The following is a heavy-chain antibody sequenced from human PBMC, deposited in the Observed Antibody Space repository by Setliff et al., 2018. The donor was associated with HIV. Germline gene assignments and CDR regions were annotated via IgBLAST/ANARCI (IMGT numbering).Heavy chain of an antibody. CDR2: INAGNGNT. CDR3: ARVQTMAVAGTQYYYMDV. Sequence: GASVKVSCKASGYTFSGYYIYWARQAPGQRLEWMGWINAGNGNTKYSQKFQGRVSIARDTSASTAYMELSSLRSEDTAVYYCARVQTMAVAGTQYYYMDVWGKGTTVTVSS. D-gene: IGHD6-19*01. V-gene: IGHV1-3*01. J-gene: IGHJ6*03. CDR1: GYTFSGYY.